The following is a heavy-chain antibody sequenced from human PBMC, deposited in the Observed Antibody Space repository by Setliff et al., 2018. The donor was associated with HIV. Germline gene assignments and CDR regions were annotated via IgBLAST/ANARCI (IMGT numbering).Heavy chain of an antibody. CDR3: ARSRESSGYYRDYYYYLDV. CDR2: IYTSGST. J-gene: IGHJ6*03. Sequence: PSETLSLTCIVSGDFISSGSYYWTWIRQPAGKGLEWIGHIYTSGSTNYNPSLKSRVTISKDTSKNQFSLKLTSVTAADTAVYYCARSRESSGYYRDYYYYLDVWGKGTTVTVSS. CDR1: GDFISSGSYY. V-gene: IGHV4-61*09. D-gene: IGHD6-19*01.